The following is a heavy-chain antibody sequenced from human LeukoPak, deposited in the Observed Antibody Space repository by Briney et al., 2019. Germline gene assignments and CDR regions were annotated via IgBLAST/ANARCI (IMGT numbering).Heavy chain of an antibody. CDR1: GGTFCSYA. Sequence: SVKVSCKASGGTFCSYAISWVRQAPGQGLEWMGRIIPILGIANYAQKFQGRVTITADKSTSTAYMELSSLRSEDTAVYYCARSDGYNNWYCGLWGRGTLVSVSS. D-gene: IGHD5-24*01. V-gene: IGHV1-69*04. J-gene: IGHJ2*01. CDR3: ARSDGYNNWYCGL. CDR2: IIPILGIA.